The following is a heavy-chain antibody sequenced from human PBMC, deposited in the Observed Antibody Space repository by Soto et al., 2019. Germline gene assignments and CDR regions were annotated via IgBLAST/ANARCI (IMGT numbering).Heavy chain of an antibody. CDR2: IYSGGST. Sequence: GGSLRLSCAASGFTVSSNYMSWVRQAPGKGLEWVSVIYSGGSTYYADSVKGRFTISRDNSKNTLYLQLNSLRAEDTAVYYCASNVAGGPYYYYYYGMDVWGQGTTVTVSS. CDR3: ASNVAGGPYYYYYYGMDV. J-gene: IGHJ6*02. V-gene: IGHV3-53*01. D-gene: IGHD6-19*01. CDR1: GFTVSSNY.